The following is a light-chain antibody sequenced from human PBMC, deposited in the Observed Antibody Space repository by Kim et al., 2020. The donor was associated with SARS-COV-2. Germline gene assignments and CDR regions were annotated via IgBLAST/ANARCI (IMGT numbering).Light chain of an antibody. CDR3: AAWDDSLNGPV. CDR2: SNN. CDR1: RSNIGNNF. J-gene: IGLJ2*01. Sequence: ELTQPPSASGTPGQRVTISCSGIRSNIGNNFVSWYQQVPGTAPKLLIYSNNQRPAGVPDRFSGSKSGTSDSLAISGLQSEDEGDYFCAAWDDSLNGPVFGGGTQLTVL. V-gene: IGLV1-44*01.